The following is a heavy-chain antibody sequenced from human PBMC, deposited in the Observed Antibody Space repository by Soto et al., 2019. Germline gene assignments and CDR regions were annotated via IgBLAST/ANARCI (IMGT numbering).Heavy chain of an antibody. D-gene: IGHD4-17*01. J-gene: IGHJ6*02. CDR3: AKDLQAYGDYNYYYYGMDV. CDR2: ISYDGHNK. V-gene: IGHV3-30*18. CDR1: GFTFTTFG. Sequence: QVQLVESGGGVVQPGGSLRLSCAASGFTFTTFGIHWVRQAPGKGLEWVALISYDGHNKYYSDSVKGRFTISRDNYKNTLSLQMNSLRAEDTAVYYCAKDLQAYGDYNYYYYGMDVWAQGTTVSVSS.